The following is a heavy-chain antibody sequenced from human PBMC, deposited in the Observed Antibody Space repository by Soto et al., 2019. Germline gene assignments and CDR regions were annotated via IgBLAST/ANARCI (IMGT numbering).Heavy chain of an antibody. Sequence: SETLSLTCTVSGGSISSYYWSWIRQPPGKGLEWIGYIYYSGSTNYNPSLKSRDTISVDTSKNQFSLKLSSVTAADTAVYYCASGPNYYYGMDVWGQGTTVTVSS. CDR3: ASGPNYYYGMDV. CDR1: GGSISSYY. J-gene: IGHJ6*02. CDR2: IYYSGST. V-gene: IGHV4-59*01.